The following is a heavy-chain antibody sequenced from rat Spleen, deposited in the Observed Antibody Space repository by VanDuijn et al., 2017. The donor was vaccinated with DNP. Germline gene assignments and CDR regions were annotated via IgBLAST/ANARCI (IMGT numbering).Heavy chain of an antibody. V-gene: IGHV2-41*01. CDR2: IWATGGT. D-gene: IGHD3-8*01. J-gene: IGHJ4*01. CDR1: GFSLTTYN. Sequence: QVQLKESGPGLVQPSQTLSLTCTVAGFSLTTYNVHWVRQPPGKGLEWMGVIWATGGTRYNSVLKSRLRLSRDTSKSQDFLKMNSLKSEDTATYDCARVPNTYYVMDVWGQGASVTVSS. CDR3: ARVPNTYYVMDV.